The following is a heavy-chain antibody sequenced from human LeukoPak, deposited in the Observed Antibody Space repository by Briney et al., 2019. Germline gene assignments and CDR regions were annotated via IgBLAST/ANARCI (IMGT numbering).Heavy chain of an antibody. D-gene: IGHD1-26*01. CDR1: GFTFSSYA. J-gene: IGHJ6*02. Sequence: GGSLRLSCAASGFTFSSYAMSWVRQAPGKGLEWVSSISSSSSYIYYADSVKGRFTISKDNAKNSLYLQMNSLRAEDTAVYYCARRLSGRPEKYYYGMDVWGQGTTVTVSS. CDR2: ISSSSSYI. V-gene: IGHV3-21*01. CDR3: ARRLSGRPEKYYYGMDV.